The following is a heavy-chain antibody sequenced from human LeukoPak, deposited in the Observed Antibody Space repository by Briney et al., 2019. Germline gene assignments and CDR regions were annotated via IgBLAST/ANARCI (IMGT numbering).Heavy chain of an antibody. CDR2: IYYSGST. J-gene: IGHJ3*02. CDR1: GFTFSDYY. V-gene: IGHV4-59*08. Sequence: GSLRLSCAASGFTFSDYYMSWIRQPPGKGLEWIGYIYYSGSTSYNPSLKSRVTISVDTSKNQFSLKLSSVTAADTAVYYCARGIAAADMAFDIWGQGTMVTVSS. CDR3: ARGIAAADMAFDI. D-gene: IGHD6-13*01.